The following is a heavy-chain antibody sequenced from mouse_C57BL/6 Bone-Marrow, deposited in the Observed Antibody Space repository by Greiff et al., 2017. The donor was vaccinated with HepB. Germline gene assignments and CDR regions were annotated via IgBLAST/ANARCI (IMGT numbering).Heavy chain of an antibody. D-gene: IGHD2-3*01. Sequence: VQLQQPGAELVKPGASVKLSCKASGYTFTSYWMQWVKQRPGQGLEWIGEIDPSDSYTNYNQKFKGKATLTVDTSSSTAYMQLSSLTSEDSAVYYCAREGDGYYEDYWGQGTTLTVSS. J-gene: IGHJ2*01. CDR1: GYTFTSYW. CDR2: IDPSDSYT. V-gene: IGHV1-50*01. CDR3: AREGDGYYEDY.